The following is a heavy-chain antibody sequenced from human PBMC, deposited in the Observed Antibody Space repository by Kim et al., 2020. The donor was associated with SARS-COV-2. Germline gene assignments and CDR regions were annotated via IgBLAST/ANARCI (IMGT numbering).Heavy chain of an antibody. CDR3: AREPRQYCSSTSCQT. J-gene: IGHJ4*02. Sequence: PSLKSRVTISVDTSKNQFSLKLSSVTAADTAVYYCAREPRQYCSSTSCQTWGQGTLVTVSS. V-gene: IGHV4-31*02. D-gene: IGHD2-2*01.